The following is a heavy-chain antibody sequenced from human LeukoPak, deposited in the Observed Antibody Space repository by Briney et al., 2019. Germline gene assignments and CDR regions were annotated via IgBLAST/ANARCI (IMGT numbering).Heavy chain of an antibody. Sequence: PGGSLRLSCAASGFTFNDYTMHWVRQAPGKGLEWVSGISWNSGSIRYADSVKGRFTISRDNAKNLLYLQMDSLRVEDTAIYYCARDPRTVRIWGQGTLVTVSS. CDR1: GFTFNDYT. D-gene: IGHD1-1*01. CDR2: ISWNSGSI. J-gene: IGHJ4*02. V-gene: IGHV3-9*01. CDR3: ARDPRTVRI.